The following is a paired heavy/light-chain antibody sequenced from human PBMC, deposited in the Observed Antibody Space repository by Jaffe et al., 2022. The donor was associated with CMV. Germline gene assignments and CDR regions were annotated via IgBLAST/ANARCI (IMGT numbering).Heavy chain of an antibody. V-gene: IGHV4-59*08. J-gene: IGHJ6*03. CDR2: IYYTGRT. D-gene: IGHD6-6*01. Sequence: QVQLQESGPGLVKPSETLSLTCSVSGGSINNYYWSWIRQTPGKGLEFVGYIYYTGRTTYNPSLESRVTISVDTSKKEISLKLRSVTAADTAVYYCARQGSGQLGLRMVAPKNYYYMDVWGRGTTVTVSS. CDR3: ARQGSGQLGLRMVAPKNYYYMDV. CDR1: GGSINNYY.
Light chain of an antibody. J-gene: IGKJ4*01. CDR3: QQSYSTRTPLS. CDR2: AAS. Sequence: DIQMTQSPSSLSASVGDRVTITCRASHGISTYLNWYQHKPGKAPELLIYAASNLQTGVPSRFSGSGSGTDFTLTISSLQPEDFATYYCQQSYSTRTPLSFGGGTRVEIK. V-gene: IGKV1-39*01. CDR1: HGISTY.